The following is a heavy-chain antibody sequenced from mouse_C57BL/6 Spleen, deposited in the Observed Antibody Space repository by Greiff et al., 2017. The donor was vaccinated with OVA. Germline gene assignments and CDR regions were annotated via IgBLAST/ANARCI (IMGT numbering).Heavy chain of an antibody. Sequence: EVQLQESGGGLVKPGGSLKLSCAASGFTFSSYAMSWVRQTPEKRLEWVATISDGGSYTYYPDNVKGRFTISRDNAKNNLYLQMSHLKSEDTAMYYCARDRYYSNHSFAYWGQGTLVTVSA. J-gene: IGHJ3*01. CDR1: GFTFSSYA. CDR3: ARDRYYSNHSFAY. V-gene: IGHV5-4*01. D-gene: IGHD2-5*01. CDR2: ISDGGSYT.